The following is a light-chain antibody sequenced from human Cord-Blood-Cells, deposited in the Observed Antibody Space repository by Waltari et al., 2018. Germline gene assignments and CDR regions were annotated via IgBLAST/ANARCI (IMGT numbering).Light chain of an antibody. Sequence: DIVMTQSPDSLAVSLGERATVNCKSSPSVLYSSNNKNYLAWYQQKPGQPPKLLIYCSSTRESGVPDRFSGSGSGTDFTLTISSLQAEDVAVYYCQQYYSTPFTFGGGTKVEIK. CDR2: CSS. CDR3: QQYYSTPFT. J-gene: IGKJ4*01. V-gene: IGKV4-1*01. CDR1: PSVLYSSNNKNY.